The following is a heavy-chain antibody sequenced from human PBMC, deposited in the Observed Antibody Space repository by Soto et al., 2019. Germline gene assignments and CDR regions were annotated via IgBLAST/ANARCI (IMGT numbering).Heavy chain of an antibody. V-gene: IGHV3-23*01. D-gene: IGHD2-2*03. J-gene: IGHJ3*02. Sequence: GGSLRLSCAASGFTFSSYAMSWVRQAPGKGLEWVSAISGSGGSTYYADSVKGRFTISRDNSKNTLYLQMNSLRAEDTAVFFCAKAGYCSSTSCYPEAFDIWGQGTMVTVS. CDR2: ISGSGGST. CDR3: AKAGYCSSTSCYPEAFDI. CDR1: GFTFSSYA.